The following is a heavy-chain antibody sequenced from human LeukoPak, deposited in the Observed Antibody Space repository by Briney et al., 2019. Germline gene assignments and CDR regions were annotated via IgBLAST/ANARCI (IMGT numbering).Heavy chain of an antibody. V-gene: IGHV4-34*01. J-gene: IGHJ4*02. D-gene: IGHD3-16*02. CDR2: INHRGST. Sequence: PSETLSLTCAVYGGSFSGYYWNWIRQPPGKGLEWIGEINHRGSTNYNPSLKSRVTISVDTSKKQFSLKLSSVTAADTAVYYCARGLTTYDYVWGSYRPPDYWGQGTLVTVSS. CDR3: ARGLTTYDYVWGSYRPPDY. CDR1: GGSFSGYY.